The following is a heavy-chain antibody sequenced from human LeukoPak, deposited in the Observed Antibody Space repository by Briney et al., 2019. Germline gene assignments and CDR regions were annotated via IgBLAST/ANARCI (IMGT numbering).Heavy chain of an antibody. CDR3: ARLYYGSGSYSYYYYYYMDV. CDR2: IYYSGST. J-gene: IGHJ6*03. V-gene: IGHV4-39*01. D-gene: IGHD3-10*01. CDR1: GGPISSSSYY. Sequence: SETLSLTCNVSGGPISSSSYYWGWIRQPPGKGLEWIGSIYYSGSTYYNPSLKSRVTISVDTSKNQFSLKLSSVTAADTAVYYYARLYYGSGSYSYYYYYYMDVWGKGTTVTISS.